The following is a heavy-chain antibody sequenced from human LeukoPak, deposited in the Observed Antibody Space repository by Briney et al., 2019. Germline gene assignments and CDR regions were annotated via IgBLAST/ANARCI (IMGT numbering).Heavy chain of an antibody. CDR3: ATGRWLQLGYYYYYMGA. Sequence: ASVKVSCKASGGTFSSYAISWVRQDPGQGLEWMGGIIPIFGTANYEQKFQGRVTITTDESTSTAYMELSSLRSEDTAVYYCATGRWLQLGYYYYYMGAWGKGTTVTVSS. J-gene: IGHJ6*03. V-gene: IGHV1-69*05. CDR2: IIPIFGTA. CDR1: GGTFSSYA. D-gene: IGHD5-24*01.